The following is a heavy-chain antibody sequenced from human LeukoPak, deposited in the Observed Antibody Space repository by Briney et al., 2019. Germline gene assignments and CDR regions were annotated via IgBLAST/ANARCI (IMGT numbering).Heavy chain of an antibody. Sequence: PSETLSLTCAVSGGSITSHSWWSWVRPPPGKGLEWIGEIYHGGDTNYDPSVKSRVTISVDTSKNQFSLKLSSVTAADTAVYYCARFSSGLDYWGQGTLVTVSS. CDR2: IYHGGDT. V-gene: IGHV4-4*02. D-gene: IGHD6-19*01. J-gene: IGHJ4*02. CDR1: GGSITSHSW. CDR3: ARFSSGLDY.